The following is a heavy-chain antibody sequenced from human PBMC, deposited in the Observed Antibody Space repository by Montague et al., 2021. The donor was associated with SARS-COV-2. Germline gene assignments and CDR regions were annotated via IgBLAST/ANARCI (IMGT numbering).Heavy chain of an antibody. J-gene: IGHJ6*02. V-gene: IGHV4-34*01. D-gene: IGHD3-10*01. CDR2: INHSGST. CDR3: ARVRYNGSGRSVGMDV. CDR1: GGSFSGYY. Sequence: SETLSLTCAVYGGSFSGYYWSWIRQPPGKGLEWIGEINHSGSTNYNPSLKSRVTISVDTSKNQFSLKLSSVTAADTAVYYCARVRYNGSGRSVGMDVWGQGTTVTVSS.